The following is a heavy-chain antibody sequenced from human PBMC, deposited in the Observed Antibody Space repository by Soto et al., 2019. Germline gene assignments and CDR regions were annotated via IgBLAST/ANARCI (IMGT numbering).Heavy chain of an antibody. CDR3: ARVQYVITIFGVVPNWFDP. CDR1: GDSISSGYY. V-gene: IGHV4-31*11. CDR2: IYYSGST. J-gene: IGHJ5*02. Sequence: PSQTLSLTCAVSGDSISSGYYWAWVRQPPGKGLEWIGYIYYSGSTYYNPSLKSRVTISVDTSKNQFSLKLSSVTAADTAVYYCARVQYVITIFGVVPNWFDPWGQGTLVTVSS. D-gene: IGHD3-3*01.